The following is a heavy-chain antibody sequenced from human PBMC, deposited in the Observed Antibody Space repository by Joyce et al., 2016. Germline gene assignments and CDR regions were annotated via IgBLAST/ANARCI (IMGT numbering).Heavy chain of an antibody. Sequence: QLQLQESGPGLVKPSETLSLTCTVSGGSISSSGYYWGWIRQPPGKGLEWIGSIYYSGSIYYNPSLKSRVTISVDTSKNQFSLKLSSVTAADTAVYYCARQGELRYYFDYWGQGTLVTVSS. D-gene: IGHD4-17*01. CDR2: IYYSGSI. CDR1: GGSISSSGYY. CDR3: ARQGELRYYFDY. V-gene: IGHV4-39*01. J-gene: IGHJ4*02.